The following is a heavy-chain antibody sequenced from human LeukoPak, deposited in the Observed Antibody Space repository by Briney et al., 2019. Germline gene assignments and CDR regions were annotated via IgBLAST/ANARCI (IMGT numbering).Heavy chain of an antibody. Sequence: GGSLRLSCAASGFTFSSYAMSWVRQAPGKGLEWVSVISNSGDTTYYADSVKGRFTISRDNSKNTLYLQMNSLRAEDTAVYYCAKTPTTVTTDYYYYMDVWGKGTTVTVSS. J-gene: IGHJ6*03. CDR2: ISNSGDTT. CDR1: GFTFSSYA. V-gene: IGHV3-23*01. D-gene: IGHD4-11*01. CDR3: AKTPTTVTTDYYYYMDV.